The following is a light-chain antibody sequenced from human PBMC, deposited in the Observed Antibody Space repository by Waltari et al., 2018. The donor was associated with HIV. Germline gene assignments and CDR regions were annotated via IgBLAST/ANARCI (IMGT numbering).Light chain of an antibody. Sequence: EIVLTQSPGTLSLSPGEGATLSCRASQSVRSTYLAWYQQKPGQAPRLLIYGTSTRAPGIPDRFSGSGSGTDFTLTITRLEPEDFAVYYCQQYRSTIFTFGPGTKVDLK. CDR2: GTS. V-gene: IGKV3-20*01. CDR3: QQYRSTIFT. CDR1: QSVRSTY. J-gene: IGKJ3*01.